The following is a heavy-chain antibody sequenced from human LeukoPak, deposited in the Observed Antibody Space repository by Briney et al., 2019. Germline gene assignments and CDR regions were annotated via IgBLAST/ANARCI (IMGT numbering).Heavy chain of an antibody. CDR3: ARGAAVAGTKPEYFDY. Sequence: SETLSLACTVSGGSISSSSYYWGWIRQPPGKGLEWIGSIYYSGSTYYNPSLKSRVTMSVDTSKNQFSLKLSSVTAADTAVYYCARGAAVAGTKPEYFDYWGQGTLVTVSS. D-gene: IGHD6-19*01. V-gene: IGHV4-39*07. CDR2: IYYSGST. CDR1: GGSISSSSYY. J-gene: IGHJ4*02.